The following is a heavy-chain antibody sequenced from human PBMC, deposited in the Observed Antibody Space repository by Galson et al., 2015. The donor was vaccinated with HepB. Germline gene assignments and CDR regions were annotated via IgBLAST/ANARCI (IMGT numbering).Heavy chain of an antibody. CDR2: ISAYNGNT. J-gene: IGHJ6*02. Sequence: SVKVSCKASGYTFTSYGISWVRQAPGQGLEWMGWISAYNGNTNYAQKLQGRATMTTDTSTSTAYMELRSLRSDDTAVYYCARDRSSGWPYYYYYGMDVWGQGTTVTVSS. D-gene: IGHD6-19*01. V-gene: IGHV1-18*04. CDR3: ARDRSSGWPYYYYYGMDV. CDR1: GYTFTSYG.